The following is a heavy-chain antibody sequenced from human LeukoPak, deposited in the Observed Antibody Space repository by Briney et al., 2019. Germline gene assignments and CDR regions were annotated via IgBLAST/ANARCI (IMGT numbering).Heavy chain of an antibody. CDR1: GFTFSSYW. D-gene: IGHD6-13*01. CDR2: INQDGSEK. V-gene: IGHV3-7*01. J-gene: IGHJ6*03. CDR3: ARAPGYSSSWYFLYDYYYDMDD. Sequence: GGSLTLSCAASGFTFSSYWISWVRQAPATGLEWVGIINQDGSEKYYEDSVKGRFTISRDNAKNSLYLQMKSLMAEDTAVYYYARAPGYSSSWYFLYDYYYDMDDWGKGTTVTVSS.